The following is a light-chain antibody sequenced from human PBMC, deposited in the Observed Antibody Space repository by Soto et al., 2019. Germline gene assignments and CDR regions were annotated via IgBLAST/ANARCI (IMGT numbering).Light chain of an antibody. V-gene: IGKV1-27*01. CDR3: QQYYSTPT. Sequence: DIQMTQSPSSLSSSVGDRVTIACRASQGISTYLAWYQQKPGKVPKLLIYAASTLLSGVPSRFSGSGSGTDFTLTISSLQAEDVAVYYCQQYYSTPTFGQGTKVEIK. CDR2: AAS. J-gene: IGKJ1*01. CDR1: QGISTY.